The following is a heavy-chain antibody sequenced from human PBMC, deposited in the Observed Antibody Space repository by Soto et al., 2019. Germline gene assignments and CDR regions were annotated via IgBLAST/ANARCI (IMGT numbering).Heavy chain of an antibody. D-gene: IGHD2-2*01. CDR3: ARDKDIVVVPAAHSNAFDI. J-gene: IGHJ3*02. CDR1: GGTFSSYT. V-gene: IGHV1-69*08. CDR2: IIPILGIA. Sequence: QVQLVQSGAEVKKPGSSVKVSCKASGGTFSSYTISWVRQAPGQGLEWMGRIIPILGIANYAQKFQGRVTITADKSTSTDYMELSSLRSEDTAVYYCARDKDIVVVPAAHSNAFDIWGQGTMVTVSS.